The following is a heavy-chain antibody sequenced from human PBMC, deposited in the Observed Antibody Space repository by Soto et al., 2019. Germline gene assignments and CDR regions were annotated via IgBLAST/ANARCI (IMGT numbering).Heavy chain of an antibody. V-gene: IGHV1-18*01. CDR1: GYTFTSYG. CDR3: ARDGGNTDFDWLLQSYYGMDV. Sequence: QVQLVQSGAEVKKPGASVKVSCKASGYTFTSYGISWVRQAPGQGLEWMGWISAYNGNTNYAQKLQGRVTMTTDTSTSTAYMELRSLRSDDTAVYYCARDGGNTDFDWLLQSYYGMDVWGQGTTVTVSS. CDR2: ISAYNGNT. D-gene: IGHD3-9*01. J-gene: IGHJ6*02.